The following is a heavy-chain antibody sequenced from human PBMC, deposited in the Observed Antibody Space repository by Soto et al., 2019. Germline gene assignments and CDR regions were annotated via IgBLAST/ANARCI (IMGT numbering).Heavy chain of an antibody. J-gene: IGHJ6*02. CDR1: GFTFSSYA. V-gene: IGHV3-30-3*01. Sequence: QVQLVESGGGVVQPGRSLRLSCAASGFTFSSYAMHWVRQAPGQGLEWVALISYDGSNKYYADSVKGRFTISRDNSKNTLYLQMNNLRPGDPAGLHLAGNPGGTTLYYHGMDVWGQGNTVTVSS. D-gene: IGHD1-7*01. CDR2: ISYDGSNK. CDR3: AGNPGGTTLYYHGMDV.